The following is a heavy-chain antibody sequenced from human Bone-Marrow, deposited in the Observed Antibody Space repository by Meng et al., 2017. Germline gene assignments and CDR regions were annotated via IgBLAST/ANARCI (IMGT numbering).Heavy chain of an antibody. Sequence: RVESGGALVQAGGSLRLSLTASGFTFSSDWMHWVRQAPGKGPVWVSRINTDGSSTDYADSVKGRFTISRDNAKNTLYLQMNSLRAEDTAMYYCARFTPFDYWGQGTLVTVSS. CDR2: INTDGSST. J-gene: IGHJ4*02. CDR1: GFTFSSDW. V-gene: IGHV3-74*01. CDR3: ARFTPFDY.